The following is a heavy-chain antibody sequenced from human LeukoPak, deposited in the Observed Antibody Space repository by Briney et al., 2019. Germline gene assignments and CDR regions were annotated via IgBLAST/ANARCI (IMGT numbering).Heavy chain of an antibody. D-gene: IGHD3-10*01. Sequence: SETLSLTCTVSGGSISSGGYYWSWIRQPAGKGLEWIGRIYTSGSTNYNPSLKSRVTMSVDTSKNQFSLKLSSVTAADTAVYYCARVLLTHHYYGSGSFDYWGQGTLVTVSS. CDR2: IYTSGST. CDR3: ARVLLTHHYYGSGSFDY. V-gene: IGHV4-61*02. J-gene: IGHJ4*02. CDR1: GGSISSGGYY.